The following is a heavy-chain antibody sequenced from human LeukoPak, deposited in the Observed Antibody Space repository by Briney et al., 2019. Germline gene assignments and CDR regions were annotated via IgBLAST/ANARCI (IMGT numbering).Heavy chain of an antibody. CDR1: GFSFSSHG. D-gene: IGHD3-16*01. V-gene: IGHV3-23*01. CDR2: ISPSGDIT. J-gene: IGHJ1*01. CDR3: AKDDDWGRYKH. Sequence: GGTLRLSCAGSGFSFSSHGMNWVRQAPGKGLEWVSGISPSGDITYYTDSVRGRFTISRDNFKNTLSLQVNSLRAEDTAMYYCAKDDDWGRYKHWGQGTLATVSS.